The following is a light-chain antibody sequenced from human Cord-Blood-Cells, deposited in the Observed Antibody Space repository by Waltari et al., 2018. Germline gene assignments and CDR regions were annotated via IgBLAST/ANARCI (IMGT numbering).Light chain of an antibody. CDR3: MQALQTPCT. J-gene: IGKJ5*01. CDR1: QSLLHSNGYNY. CDR2: LGS. V-gene: IGKV2-28*01. Sequence: DIVMTQSPLSLPVTPGEPASISCRSSQSLLHSNGYNYLDWYLQKPGQSPQLLIYLGSNRASGVPDRFSRSGSGTDFTLKISRVEAEDVGVYYSMQALQTPCTFGQGTRLEIK.